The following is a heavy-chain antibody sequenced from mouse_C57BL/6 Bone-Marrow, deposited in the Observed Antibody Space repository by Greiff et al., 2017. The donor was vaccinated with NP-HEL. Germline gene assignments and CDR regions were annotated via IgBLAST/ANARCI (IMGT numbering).Heavy chain of an antibody. D-gene: IGHD1-1*01. Sequence: VKLVESGGGLVQPGESLKLSCESNEYEFPSHDMSWVRKTPEKRLELVAAINSDGGSTYYPDTMERRFIISRDNTKKTLYLQMSSLRSEDTALYYCARHQTHYYGSSYDWYFDVWGTGTTVTVSS. J-gene: IGHJ1*03. V-gene: IGHV5-2*03. CDR3: ARHQTHYYGSSYDWYFDV. CDR2: INSDGGST. CDR1: EYEFPSHD.